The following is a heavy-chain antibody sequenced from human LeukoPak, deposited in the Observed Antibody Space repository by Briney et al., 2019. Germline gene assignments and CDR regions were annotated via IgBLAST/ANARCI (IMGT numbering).Heavy chain of an antibody. V-gene: IGHV3-7*01. D-gene: IGHD6-6*01. CDR3: AREDLASPSSFQDDAFDI. CDR1: GFTFSSYW. J-gene: IGHJ3*02. Sequence: GGSLRLSCAASGFTFSSYWMSWVRQAPGKGLEWVANIKQDGSEKYYVDSVKGRFTISRDNAKNSLYLQMNSLRAEDTAVYYCAREDLASPSSFQDDAFDIWGQGTMVTVSS. CDR2: IKQDGSEK.